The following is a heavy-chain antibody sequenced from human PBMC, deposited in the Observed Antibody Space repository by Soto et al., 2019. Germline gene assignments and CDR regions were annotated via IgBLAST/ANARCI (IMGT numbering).Heavy chain of an antibody. V-gene: IGHV3-23*01. J-gene: IGHJ4*02. CDR2: ISCSGGST. CDR3: AKRDDY. CDR1: VFTLRSYV. Sequence: PVGSLGLSCADSVFTLRSYVMSWVRQAPGKGLEWVSAISCSGGSTYYVDSVKGRFTISRDNSKNTLYLQMNSLRAEDTAVYYCAKRDDYWGQGTLVTASS.